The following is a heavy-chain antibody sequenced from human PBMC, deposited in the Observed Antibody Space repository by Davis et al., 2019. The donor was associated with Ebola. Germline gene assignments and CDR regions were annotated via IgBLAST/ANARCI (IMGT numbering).Heavy chain of an antibody. CDR1: GFTFSSYA. D-gene: IGHD6-19*01. CDR2: ISYDGSNK. V-gene: IGHV3-30-3*01. CDR3: ARSIAVAGTVYYYYGMDV. J-gene: IGHJ6*02. Sequence: PGGSLRLSCAASGFTFSSYAMHWVRQAPGKGLEWVAVISYDGSNKYYADSVKGRFTISRDNSKNTLYLQMNSLRAEDTAVYYCARSIAVAGTVYYYYGMDVWGQGTTVTVSS.